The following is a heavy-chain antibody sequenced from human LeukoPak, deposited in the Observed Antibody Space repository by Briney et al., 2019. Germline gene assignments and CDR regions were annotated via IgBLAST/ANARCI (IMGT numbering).Heavy chain of an antibody. Sequence: GGSLRLSCGASGFSFSNFWMSWIRQAPRKGLERVANMNPDGSATYYLDSVKGRFTISRDNAKTSVYLQMNSLRPDDTAVYYCARTLVEVPGHSDLFDFWGQGTLVTVSS. CDR1: GFSFSNFW. V-gene: IGHV3-7*01. CDR3: ARTLVEVPGHSDLFDF. D-gene: IGHD2-2*01. CDR2: MNPDGSAT. J-gene: IGHJ4*02.